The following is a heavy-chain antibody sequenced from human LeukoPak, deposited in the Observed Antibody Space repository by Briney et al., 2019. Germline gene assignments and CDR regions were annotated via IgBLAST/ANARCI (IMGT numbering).Heavy chain of an antibody. J-gene: IGHJ4*02. CDR3: AGHSGYDRSEIDY. CDR2: ISSSSSYI. V-gene: IGHV3-21*01. CDR1: GFTFSSYS. Sequence: GGSLRLSCAASGFTFSSYSMNWVRQAPGKGLEWVSSISSSSSYIYYADSVKGRFTISRDNAKNSLYLQMNSLRAEDTAVYYCAGHSGYDRSEIDYWGQGTLVTVSS. D-gene: IGHD5-12*01.